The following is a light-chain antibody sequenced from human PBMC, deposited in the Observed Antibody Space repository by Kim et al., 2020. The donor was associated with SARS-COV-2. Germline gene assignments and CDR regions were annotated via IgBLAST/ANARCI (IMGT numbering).Light chain of an antibody. CDR3: YSAADKNWV. CDR2: KDS. CDR1: VVAKKY. J-gene: IGLJ3*02. V-gene: IGLV3-27*01. Sequence: SYELTQPSSVSVSPGQTARITCSGDVVAKKYVRWLQQKPGQAPVVVIYKDSERPAGIPERVSGSRSGTTVTLTISGAQVEDEADYSCYSAADKNWVFGGGTQLTVL.